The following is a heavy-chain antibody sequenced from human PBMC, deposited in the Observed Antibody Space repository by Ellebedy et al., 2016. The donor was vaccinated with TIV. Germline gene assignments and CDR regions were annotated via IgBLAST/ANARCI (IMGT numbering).Heavy chain of an antibody. J-gene: IGHJ3*01. V-gene: IGHV3-43*01. CDR3: VKDSGAAAGGDALAF. CDR2: IGWEARFT. CDR1: GFTFADFP. D-gene: IGHD2-21*02. Sequence: GGPLRLSCAAPGFTFADFPMHWVPQSPGRGLGWLALIGWEARFTHYADFVQGRFSISRDNSKTSVYLQMNSLKTEDDAFYYCVKDSGAAAGGDALAFWGQGAKVTLSS.